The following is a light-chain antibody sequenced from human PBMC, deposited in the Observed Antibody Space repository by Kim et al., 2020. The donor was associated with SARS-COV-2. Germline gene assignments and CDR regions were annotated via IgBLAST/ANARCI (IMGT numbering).Light chain of an antibody. CDR1: SGHSSYA. Sequence: ASVKLTSNLSSGHSSYAIAWHQQQPEKGPRYLMKLNSDGSHSKGDGIPDRFSGSSSGAERYLTIASLQSEDEADYYCQTWGTGIRVFGGGTQLTVL. CDR3: QTWGTGIRV. V-gene: IGLV4-69*01. CDR2: LNSDGSH. J-gene: IGLJ3*02.